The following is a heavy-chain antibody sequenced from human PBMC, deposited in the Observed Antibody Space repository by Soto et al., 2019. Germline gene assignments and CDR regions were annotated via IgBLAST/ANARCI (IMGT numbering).Heavy chain of an antibody. CDR1: GGTFYTYT. CDR3: ARIPRYSFPTSDDLDS. V-gene: IGHV1-69*13. CDR2: ITPIYPTT. D-gene: IGHD5-18*01. J-gene: IGHJ4*02. Sequence: SVKVSCKASGGTFYTYTFSWVRQAPGQGLEWMGSITPIYPTTNYAERFQGRPTITADGSTHTAYMDLTSLTSEDTAVYYCARIPRYSFPTSDDLDSWGQGTLVTVSS.